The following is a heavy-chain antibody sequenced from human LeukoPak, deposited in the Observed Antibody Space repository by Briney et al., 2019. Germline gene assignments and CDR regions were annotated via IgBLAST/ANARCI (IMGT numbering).Heavy chain of an antibody. CDR1: GYTFTSYY. J-gene: IGHJ4*02. Sequence: ASVTVSCTASGYTFTSYYMHWVRQAPGQGLEWMGIINPSGGSTSYAQKFQGRVTMTRDTATSTVYMEWSRLRSEDTAVYFCAREYCSGGSCQVYDYWGQGTLVTVSS. D-gene: IGHD2-15*01. V-gene: IGHV1-46*01. CDR3: AREYCSGGSCQVYDY. CDR2: INPSGGST.